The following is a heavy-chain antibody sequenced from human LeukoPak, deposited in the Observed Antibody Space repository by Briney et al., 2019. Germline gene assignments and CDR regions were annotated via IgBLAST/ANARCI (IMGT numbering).Heavy chain of an antibody. D-gene: IGHD1-14*01. J-gene: IGHJ6*03. CDR2: IATYNGKT. V-gene: IGHV1-18*01. CDR1: GYTFDIYG. Sequence: GASVKVSCKASGYTFDIYGIAWVRQAPGQGLEWMGWIATYNGKTDYAQNLQGRVTMTTDLSTGTAYMELRSLRSDDTAVYYCARVYNSYYYYMDVWGKGTPVTDSS. CDR3: ARVYNSYYYYMDV.